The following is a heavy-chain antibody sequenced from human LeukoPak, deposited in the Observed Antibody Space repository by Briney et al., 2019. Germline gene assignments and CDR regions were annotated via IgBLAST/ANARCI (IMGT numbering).Heavy chain of an antibody. D-gene: IGHD3-16*01. V-gene: IGHV3-15*01. J-gene: IGHJ4*02. CDR1: GFTFSNAW. Sequence: PGGSLRLSCAASGFTFSNAWMSWVRQAPGKGPEWVGRIKSKTDGGTPDYAAPVKGRFTISRDDSKNMVFLQMNSLKTEDSAVYSCTKGKGGGRGGNLDYWGRGTLVPVSS. CDR3: TKGKGGGRGGNLDY. CDR2: IKSKTDGGTP.